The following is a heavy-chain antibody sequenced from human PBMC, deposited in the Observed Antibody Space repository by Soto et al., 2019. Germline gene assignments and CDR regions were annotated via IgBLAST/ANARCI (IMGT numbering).Heavy chain of an antibody. D-gene: IGHD2-8*02. V-gene: IGHV3-66*01. Sequence: GGSLRLSCAASGFTVISNYMSWVRQAPGKGLEWISIIYSAGNTYYADSVKGGFNISRDNSQNPLYLQMNRLGAADTAVYYCARDKITGLFDYWGQGNLVTVSS. CDR1: GFTVISNY. J-gene: IGHJ4*02. CDR2: IYSAGNT. CDR3: ARDKITGLFDY.